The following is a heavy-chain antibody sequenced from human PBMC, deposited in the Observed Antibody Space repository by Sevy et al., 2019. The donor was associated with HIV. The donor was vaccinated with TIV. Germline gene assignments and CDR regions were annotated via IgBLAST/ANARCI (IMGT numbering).Heavy chain of an antibody. CDR1: GGSITSGGYY. Sequence: SETLSLTCTVSGGSITSGGYYCSWIRQHPGKGLEWIGYKHYSGITYYNPSLKSRFTISVDTSKNQFSLKLRSATAADTAVYSCARDRCTGTSCHGNWFDPWGQGTLVTVSS. J-gene: IGHJ5*02. CDR2: KHYSGIT. CDR3: ARDRCTGTSCHGNWFDP. D-gene: IGHD2-2*01. V-gene: IGHV4-31*03.